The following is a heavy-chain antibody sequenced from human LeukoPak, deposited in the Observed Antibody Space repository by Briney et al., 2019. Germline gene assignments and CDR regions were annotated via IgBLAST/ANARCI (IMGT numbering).Heavy chain of an antibody. V-gene: IGHV3-21*01. CDR1: GFTFSCYS. J-gene: IGHJ4*02. CDR2: ISSSSSYI. Sequence: GGPLRFSCAASGFTFSCYSKNWVGQAPGKCLHWVSFISSSSSYIYYADSVKGRFTISRDNAKNSLYLQMNSLRAEDTAVYYCARGEYGSGSYHIDYWGQGTLVTVSS. CDR3: ARGEYGSGSYHIDY. D-gene: IGHD3-10*01.